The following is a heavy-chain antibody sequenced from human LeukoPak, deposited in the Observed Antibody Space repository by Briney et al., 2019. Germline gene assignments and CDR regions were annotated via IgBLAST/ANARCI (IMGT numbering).Heavy chain of an antibody. V-gene: IGHV1-2*02. Sequence: ASVKVSCKASGYTFTGYYMHWVRQAPGQGLEWMGWINPNSGGTNYAQKFQGRVTMTRDTSISTAYMELSRLRSDDTAVYFCARRYYDSSGYPFDYWGQGTLVTVSS. CDR2: INPNSGGT. CDR1: GYTFTGYY. D-gene: IGHD3-22*01. CDR3: ARRYYDSSGYPFDY. J-gene: IGHJ4*02.